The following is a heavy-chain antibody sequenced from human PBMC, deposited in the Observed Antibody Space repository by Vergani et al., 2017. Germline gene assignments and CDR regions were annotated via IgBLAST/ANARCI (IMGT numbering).Heavy chain of an antibody. CDR1: GYTFTSYG. CDR2: IIPILGIA. CDR3: ARDRRGVVPAANNWFDP. Sequence: QVQLVQSGAEVKKPGASVKVSCKASGYTFTSYGISWVRQAPGQGLEWMGRIIPILGIANYAQKFQGRVTITADKSTSTAYMELSSLRSDDTAVYYCARDRRGVVPAANNWFDPWGQGTLVTVSS. D-gene: IGHD2-2*01. J-gene: IGHJ5*02. V-gene: IGHV1-69*04.